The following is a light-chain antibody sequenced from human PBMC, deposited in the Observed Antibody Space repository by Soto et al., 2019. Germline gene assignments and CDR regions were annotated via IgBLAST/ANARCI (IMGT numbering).Light chain of an antibody. Sequence: QPVLTQSPSASASLGASVKLTSTLSSGHSNYAIAWHQQQPEKGPRYLMKLNSDGSHSKGDGIPDRFSGSSSGAERYLTISSLQSEDEADYYCQTWGTGLYVVFGGGTKLTVL. V-gene: IGLV4-69*01. CDR1: SGHSNYA. J-gene: IGLJ2*01. CDR2: LNSDGSH. CDR3: QTWGTGLYVV.